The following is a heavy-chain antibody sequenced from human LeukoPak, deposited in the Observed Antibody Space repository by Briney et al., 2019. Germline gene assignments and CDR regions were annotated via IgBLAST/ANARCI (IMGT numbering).Heavy chain of an antibody. CDR3: AKDTSLAVAGPKPHTHYGMDV. CDR1: GFTFDDYA. CDR2: ISWNSGSI. J-gene: IGHJ6*02. D-gene: IGHD6-19*01. V-gene: IGHV3-9*01. Sequence: GGSLRLSCAASGFTFDDYAMHWVRQAPGKGLEWVSGISWNSGSIGYADSVKGRFTISRDNAKNSLYLQMNSLRAEDTALYYCAKDTSLAVAGPKPHTHYGMDVWGQGTTVTVSS.